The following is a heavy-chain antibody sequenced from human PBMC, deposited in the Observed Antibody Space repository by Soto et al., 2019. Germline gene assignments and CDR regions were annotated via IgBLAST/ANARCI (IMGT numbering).Heavy chain of an antibody. CDR3: AREGVTTVTTGPDY. D-gene: IGHD4-17*01. CDR1: GGSISSGDYY. V-gene: IGHV4-30-4*01. Sequence: KPSETLSLTCTVSGGSISSGDYYWSWIRQPPGKGLEWIGYIYYSGSPYYNPSLKSRVTISVDTSKNQFSLKLSSVTAADTAVYYCAREGVTTVTTGPDYWGQGTLVTVSS. CDR2: IYYSGSP. J-gene: IGHJ4*02.